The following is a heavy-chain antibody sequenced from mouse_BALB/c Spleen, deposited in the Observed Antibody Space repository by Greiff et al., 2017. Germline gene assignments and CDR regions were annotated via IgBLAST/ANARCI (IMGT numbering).Heavy chain of an antibody. D-gene: IGHD2-10*02. CDR1: GFTFSSFG. CDR2: ISSGSSTI. J-gene: IGHJ2*01. Sequence: EVKLMESGGGLVQPGGSRKLSCAASGFTFSSFGMHWVRQAPEKGLEWVAYISSGSSTIYYADTVKGRFTISRDNPKNTLFLQMTSLRSEDTAMYYCARRGEYGNPDYWGQGTTLTVSS. V-gene: IGHV5-17*02. CDR3: ARRGEYGNPDY.